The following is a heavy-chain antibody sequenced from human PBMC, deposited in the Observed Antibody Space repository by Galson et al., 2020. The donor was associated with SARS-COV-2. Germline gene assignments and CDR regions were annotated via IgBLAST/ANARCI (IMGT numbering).Heavy chain of an antibody. CDR3: ARAHKGAYYYGMDV. D-gene: IGHD3-16*01. CDR1: GFTFSSYA. CDR2: ISYDGSNK. J-gene: IGHJ6*02. Sequence: GGSLRISCAASGFTFSSYAMHWVRQAPGKGLEWVAAISYDGSNKYYADSVKGRFTISRDNSKNTLYLQMNSLRAEDTAVYYCARAHKGAYYYGMDVWGQGTTVTVSS. V-gene: IGHV3-30-3*01.